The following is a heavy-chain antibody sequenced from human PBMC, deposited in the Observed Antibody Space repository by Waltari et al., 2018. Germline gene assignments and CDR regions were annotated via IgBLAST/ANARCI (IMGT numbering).Heavy chain of an antibody. CDR3: AKVPTYYYGSGSYYPSGY. D-gene: IGHD3-10*01. CDR1: GFTFSSYA. J-gene: IGHJ4*02. Sequence: EVQLLESGGGLVQPGGSLRLSCAASGFTFSSYAMSWVRQAPGKGLEWVSAISGSGGSTYYADSVKGRFTISRDKSKNTLYLQMNSLRAEDTAVYYCAKVPTYYYGSGSYYPSGYWGQGTLVTVSS. V-gene: IGHV3-23*01. CDR2: ISGSGGST.